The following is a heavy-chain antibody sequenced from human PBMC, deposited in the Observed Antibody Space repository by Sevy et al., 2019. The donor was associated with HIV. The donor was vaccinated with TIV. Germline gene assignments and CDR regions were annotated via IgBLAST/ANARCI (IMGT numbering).Heavy chain of an antibody. CDR1: GYSFTSYW. J-gene: IGHJ4*02. V-gene: IGHV5-51*01. D-gene: IGHD4-17*01. CDR3: ARRSTMTTVIDY. CDR2: IYPAHSDT. Sequence: EKSLKISCKGSGYSFTSYWIGWVRQMPGKGLKWMGNIYPAHSDTRYSPSFQGQVTISAGKSISTAYLQWSSLKASDTAMYDCARRSTMTTVIDYWGQGTLVFVSS.